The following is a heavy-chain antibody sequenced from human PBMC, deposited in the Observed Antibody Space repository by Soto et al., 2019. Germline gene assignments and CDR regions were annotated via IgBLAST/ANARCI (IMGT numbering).Heavy chain of an antibody. V-gene: IGHV4-59*08. J-gene: IGHJ3*02. Sequence: SKTLSLTCTVSNDSIINYYWSWIRQSPGKGLEWIGFIHYSGSTSYNPSLRSRVTISVDTSKNQFSLKLSSVTAADTAVYYCARQAGFDAFDIWGQGTMVTVSS. CDR2: IHYSGST. CDR3: ARQAGFDAFDI. CDR1: NDSIINYY.